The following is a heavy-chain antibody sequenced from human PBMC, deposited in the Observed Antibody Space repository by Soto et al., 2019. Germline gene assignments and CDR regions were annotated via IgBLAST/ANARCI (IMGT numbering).Heavy chain of an antibody. CDR3: ARLEHSISPSGVDPFDY. CDR1: GYTFTSYG. Sequence: ASVKVSCKASGYTFTSYGISWVRQAPGQGLEWMGWISAYNGNTNYAQKLQGRVTMTTDTSTSTAYMELRSLRSDDTAVYYCARLEHSISPSGVDPFDYWGQGTLVTVSS. V-gene: IGHV1-18*01. J-gene: IGHJ4*02. D-gene: IGHD1-1*01. CDR2: ISAYNGNT.